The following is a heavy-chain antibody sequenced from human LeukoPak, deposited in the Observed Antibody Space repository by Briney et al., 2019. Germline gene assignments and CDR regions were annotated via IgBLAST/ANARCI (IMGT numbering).Heavy chain of an antibody. V-gene: IGHV3-7*03. J-gene: IGHJ4*02. CDR1: GFTFSSYW. CDR2: IKQDGSEK. D-gene: IGHD5-12*01. Sequence: GGSLRLSCAASGFTFSSYWMSWVRQAPGKGLEWVANIKQDGSEKYYVDSVKGRFTISRDNSKNTLYLQMNSLRAEDTAVYYCARGRGYRGYSHWGQGTLVTVSS. CDR3: ARGRGYRGYSH.